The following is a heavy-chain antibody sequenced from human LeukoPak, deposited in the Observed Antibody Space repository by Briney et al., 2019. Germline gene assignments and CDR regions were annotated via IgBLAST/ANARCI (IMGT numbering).Heavy chain of an antibody. Sequence: GGSLRLSCAASGFTFSSYAMSWVRQAQGKGMEWVSTISGSGGNTYYADSVKGRFTISRDNSKNTLYLQMNSLRAEDTAVYYCAKYRALGEQPFDYWGQGTLVTVSS. CDR3: AKYRALGEQPFDY. CDR2: ISGSGGNT. CDR1: GFTFSSYA. V-gene: IGHV3-23*01. J-gene: IGHJ4*02. D-gene: IGHD3-16*01.